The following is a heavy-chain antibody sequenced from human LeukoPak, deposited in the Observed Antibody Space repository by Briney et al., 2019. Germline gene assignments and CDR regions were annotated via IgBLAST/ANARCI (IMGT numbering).Heavy chain of an antibody. V-gene: IGHV4-34*01. CDR3: ARVTITMVRGVRAPRHNWFDP. Sequence: SETLSLTCAVYGGFFSGYYWSWIRQPPGKGLEWIGEINHSGSTNYNPSLKSRVTISVDTSKNQFSLKLSSVTAADTAVYYCARVTITMVRGVRAPRHNWFDPWGQGTLVTVSS. CDR2: INHSGST. J-gene: IGHJ5*02. CDR1: GGFFSGYY. D-gene: IGHD3-10*01.